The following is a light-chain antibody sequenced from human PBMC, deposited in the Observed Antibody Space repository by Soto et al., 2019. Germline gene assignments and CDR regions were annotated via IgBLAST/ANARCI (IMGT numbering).Light chain of an antibody. J-gene: IGKJ4*01. V-gene: IGKV3-11*02. CDR1: QSIRNY. CDR3: QPRNACVT. CDR2: DAS. Sequence: PGERATLSCRASQSIRNYLARYQQKPGQPPRLLTYDASNRATGIPARFSGGGSGRDFILTISSLEPEDSGVYSCQPRNACVTFGRGTKVEIK.